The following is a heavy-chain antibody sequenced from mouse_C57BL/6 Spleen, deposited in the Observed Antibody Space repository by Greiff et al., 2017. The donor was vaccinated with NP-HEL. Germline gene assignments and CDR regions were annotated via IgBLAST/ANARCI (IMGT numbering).Heavy chain of an antibody. CDR1: GYSITSGYY. D-gene: IGHD1-1*01. Sequence: DVQLQESGPGLVKPSQSLSLTCSVTGYSITSGYYWNWIRQFPGNKLEWMGYISYDGSNNYNPSLKNRISITRDTSKNQFFLKLNSVTTEDTATYYCARADYYGSSYYWYFDVWGTGTTVTVSS. J-gene: IGHJ1*03. CDR2: ISYDGSN. CDR3: ARADYYGSSYYWYFDV. V-gene: IGHV3-6*01.